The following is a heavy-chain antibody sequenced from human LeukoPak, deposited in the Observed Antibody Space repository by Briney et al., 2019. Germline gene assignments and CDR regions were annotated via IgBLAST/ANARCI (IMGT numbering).Heavy chain of an antibody. J-gene: IGHJ4*02. D-gene: IGHD6-13*01. CDR3: ARGSGRQQLEQNY. CDR1: GFTLSIYW. CDR2: IKEDGSVI. Sequence: GGSLRLSCVASGFTLSIYWMSWVRQAPGRGPEWLAIIKEDGSVIWDVESVRGRFTISRDNAKNSVYLEMNSLRAEDTAVYYCARGSGRQQLEQNYWGQGNLVTVSS. V-gene: IGHV3-7*01.